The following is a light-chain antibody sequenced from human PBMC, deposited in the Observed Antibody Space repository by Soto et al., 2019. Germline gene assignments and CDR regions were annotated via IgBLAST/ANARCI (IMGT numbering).Light chain of an antibody. J-gene: IGLJ3*02. CDR1: SSDVGGYNY. CDR3: SSYTSSSTLA. CDR2: EVS. V-gene: IGLV2-14*01. Sequence: QSALTQPASVSGSPGQSITISCTGTSSDVGGYNYVSWYQQHPGKAPKLMIYEVSNRPSGVSNRFSGSKSGNTAYLTISGLHAEDEADYYCSSYTSSSTLAFGGGTKLTVL.